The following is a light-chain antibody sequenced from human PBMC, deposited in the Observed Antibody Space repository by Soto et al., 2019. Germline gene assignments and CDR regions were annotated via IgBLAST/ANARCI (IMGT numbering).Light chain of an antibody. CDR1: SSDVGGYNY. Sequence: QSVLTQPRSASGSPGQSITISCTGTSSDVGGYNYVSWYQQHPAKAPKLIIFDVSKRPSGVPNRFSGSKSGNTASLTISGLRAEDEADYFCTSPTPGSLYVFGTGTKVTVL. V-gene: IGLV2-11*01. CDR3: TSPTPGSLYV. J-gene: IGLJ1*01. CDR2: DVS.